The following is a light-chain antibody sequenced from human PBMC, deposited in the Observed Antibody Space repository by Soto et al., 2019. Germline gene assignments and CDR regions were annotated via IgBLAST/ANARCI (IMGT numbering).Light chain of an antibody. CDR1: QSISSSY. CDR2: VAS. V-gene: IGKV3-20*01. CDR3: QQFGSSAT. J-gene: IGKJ1*01. Sequence: EIVLTQSPGTLSLSPGERATLSCRASQSISSSYLAWYQQKPGQAPRLLVYVASSRAIGIPDRFSGSGSGTDFTLTISRLEPEDFAVYYCQQFGSSATFGQGTKVEIK.